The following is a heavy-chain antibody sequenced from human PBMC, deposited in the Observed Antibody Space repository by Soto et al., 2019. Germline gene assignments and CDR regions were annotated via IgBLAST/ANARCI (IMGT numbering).Heavy chain of an antibody. J-gene: IGHJ5*02. CDR2: INHSGST. D-gene: IGHD5-18*01. Sequence: SETLSLTCAVYGGSFSGYYWSWIRQPPGKGLEWIGEINHSGSTNYNPSLKSRVTISVDTSKNQFSLKLSSVTAADTAVYYCARGGYRYGSGWFDPWGQGPLVTVSS. CDR3: ARGGYRYGSGWFDP. V-gene: IGHV4-34*01. CDR1: GGSFSGYY.